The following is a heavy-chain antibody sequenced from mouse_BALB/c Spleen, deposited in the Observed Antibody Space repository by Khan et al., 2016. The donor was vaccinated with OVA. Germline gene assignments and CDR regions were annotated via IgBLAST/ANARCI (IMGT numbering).Heavy chain of an antibody. V-gene: IGHV9-1*02. CDR1: GYTFTNYG. J-gene: IGHJ1*01. CDR2: INTYTGEP. Sequence: QIQLVQSGPELKKPGETVKISCKASGYTFTNYGMNWVKQAPGKGLKWMGWINTYTGEPTYTDDFKGRFAFSLETSASTAYLQINNLNNEDMATYFGARGASYGDFDVWGAGTAVTISS. CDR3: ARGASYGDFDV.